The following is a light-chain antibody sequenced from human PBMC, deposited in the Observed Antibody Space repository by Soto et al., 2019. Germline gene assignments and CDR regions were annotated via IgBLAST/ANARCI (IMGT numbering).Light chain of an antibody. CDR1: QGISSY. J-gene: IGKJ4*02. CDR3: QQLNSYPLT. V-gene: IGKV1-9*01. CDR2: AAS. Sequence: IQLTQSPSSLSASVGDRVTITCRASQGISSYLAWYQQKPGKAPKLLIYAASNLQSGVPSRFSGSGSGTDFTLIISSLQPEDFATYYCQQLNSYPLTFGGGTKVDIK.